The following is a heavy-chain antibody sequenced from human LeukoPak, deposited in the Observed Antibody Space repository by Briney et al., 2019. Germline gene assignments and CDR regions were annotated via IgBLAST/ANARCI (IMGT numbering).Heavy chain of an antibody. Sequence: SVKVSCKASGGTFSSYAISWVRQAPGQGLEWMGGIIPIFGTANYAQKFQGRVTITADESTSTAYMELSSLRSEDTAVYYCARDLGGRSRGPSVPWGEATMAADSS. V-gene: IGHV1-69*13. CDR2: IIPIFGTA. CDR3: ARDLGGRSRGPSVP. J-gene: IGHJ5*02. CDR1: GGTFSSYA. D-gene: IGHD6-6*01.